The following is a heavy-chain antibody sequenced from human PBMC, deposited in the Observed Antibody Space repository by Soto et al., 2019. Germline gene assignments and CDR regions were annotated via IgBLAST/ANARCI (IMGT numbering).Heavy chain of an antibody. CDR3: ARGSRGMDV. Sequence: QVQLQQWGAGLLKPSETLSLTCAVYGGSFSDYYWSWIRQPPGKGLEWIGEINHSGSTNYNPSLKSRVTISVDTSKNQFSLKLSSVTAADTAVYYCARGSRGMDVWGQGTTVTVSS. V-gene: IGHV4-34*01. J-gene: IGHJ6*02. CDR1: GGSFSDYY. CDR2: INHSGST.